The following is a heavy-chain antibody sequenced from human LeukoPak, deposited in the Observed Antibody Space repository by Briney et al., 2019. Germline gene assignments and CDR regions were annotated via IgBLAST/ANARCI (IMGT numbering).Heavy chain of an antibody. J-gene: IGHJ4*02. CDR2: IYYSGST. Sequence: PSQTLSLTCTVSGGSISSGDYYWSWIRQPPGKGLEWIGYIYYSGSTYYNPSLKSRVTISVDTSKNQFSLKLSSVTAADTAVYYYARGEVMVVAVDYWGQGTLVTVSS. CDR3: ARGEVMVVAVDY. D-gene: IGHD2-15*01. V-gene: IGHV4-30-4*01. CDR1: GGSISSGDYY.